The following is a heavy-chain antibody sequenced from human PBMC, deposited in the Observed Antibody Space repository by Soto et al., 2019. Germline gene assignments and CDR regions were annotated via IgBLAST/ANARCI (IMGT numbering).Heavy chain of an antibody. D-gene: IGHD2-2*01. CDR3: AKDLAFYQIGSHYGMDV. CDR1: GFPFSTYG. CDR2: ISFDGTNT. J-gene: IGHJ6*02. V-gene: IGHV3-30*18. Sequence: PGGSLRLSCAAPGFPFSTYGIHWVRQAPGKGLEWVAVISFDGTNTYEADSVKGRFTISRDNSKNTLYLQMNSLTIEDTAVYYCAKDLAFYQIGSHYGMDVWGPGTTVTVS.